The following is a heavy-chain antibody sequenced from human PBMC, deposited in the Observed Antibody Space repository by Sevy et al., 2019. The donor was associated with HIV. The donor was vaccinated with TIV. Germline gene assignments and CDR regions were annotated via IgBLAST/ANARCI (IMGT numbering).Heavy chain of an antibody. D-gene: IGHD1-26*01. V-gene: IGHV3-33*01. CDR1: GFTFSSYG. CDR2: IWSDGSNK. CDR3: AASLWGIVGAEGVLDY. J-gene: IGHJ4*02. Sequence: GGSLRLSCAASGFTFSSYGMHWVRQAPGKGLEWVAVIWSDGSNKYYADSVKGRFTISRDNSKNTLYLQMNSLRAEDTAMYYCAASLWGIVGAEGVLDYWGQGTLVTVSS.